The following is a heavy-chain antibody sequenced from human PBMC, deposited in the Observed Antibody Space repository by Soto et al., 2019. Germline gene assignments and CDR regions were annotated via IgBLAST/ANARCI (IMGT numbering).Heavy chain of an antibody. D-gene: IGHD2-15*01. V-gene: IGHV4-30-2*01. J-gene: IGHJ6*02. CDR2: IYHSGST. Sequence: QLQLQESGSGLVKPSQTLSLTCAVSGGSISSGGYSWSWIRQPPGKGLEWIGYIYHSGSTYYNPSLKSRVTISVDRSKNQFSLKLSSVTAADTAVYYCARAGGYCSGGSCYSSQEGYGMDVWGQGTTVTVSS. CDR3: ARAGGYCSGGSCYSSQEGYGMDV. CDR1: GGSISSGGYS.